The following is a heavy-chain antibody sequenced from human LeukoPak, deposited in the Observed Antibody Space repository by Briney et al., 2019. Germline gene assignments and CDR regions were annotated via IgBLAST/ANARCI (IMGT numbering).Heavy chain of an antibody. V-gene: IGHV4-59*11. D-gene: IGHD3-10*01. Sequence: SETLSLTYTVSGGSISSHYWSWIRQPPGKGLEWIGYIYYSGSTNYNPSLKSRVTISVDTSKNQFSLKLSSVTAADTAVYYCAREYGSGSYPSWFDPWGQGTLVTVSS. CDR3: AREYGSGSYPSWFDP. CDR2: IYYSGST. J-gene: IGHJ5*02. CDR1: GGSISSHY.